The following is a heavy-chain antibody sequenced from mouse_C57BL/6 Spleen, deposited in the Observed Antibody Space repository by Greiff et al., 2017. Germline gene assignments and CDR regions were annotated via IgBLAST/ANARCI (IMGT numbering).Heavy chain of an antibody. CDR1: GYTFTSYW. CDR3: ARFEANYAMDD. CDR2: INPSNGGT. J-gene: IGHJ4*01. V-gene: IGHV1-53*01. Sequence: QVQLKQSGTELVKPGASVKLSCKASGYTFTSYWMHWVKQRPGQGLEWIGNINPSNGGTNYNEKFKSKATLTVDKSSSTAYMQLSSLTSEDSAVYYCARFEANYAMDDGSQGTSVTVSS. D-gene: IGHD1-1*01.